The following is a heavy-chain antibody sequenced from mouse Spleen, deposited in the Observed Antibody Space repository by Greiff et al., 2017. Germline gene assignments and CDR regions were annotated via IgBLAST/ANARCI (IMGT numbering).Heavy chain of an antibody. CDR2: IWTGGGT. V-gene: IGHV2-9-1*01. Sequence: VKLMESGPGLVAPSQSLSITCTVSGFSLTSYAISWVRQPPGKGLEWLGVIWTGGGTNYNSALKSRLSISKDNSKSQVFLKMNSLQTDDTARYYCARNPAYYRYEYAMDYWGQGTSVTVSS. CDR3: ARNPAYYRYEYAMDY. D-gene: IGHD2-14*01. CDR1: GFSLTSYA. J-gene: IGHJ4*01.